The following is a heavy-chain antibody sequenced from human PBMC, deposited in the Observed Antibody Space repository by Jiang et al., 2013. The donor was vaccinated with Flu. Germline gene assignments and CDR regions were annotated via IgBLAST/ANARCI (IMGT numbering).Heavy chain of an antibody. D-gene: IGHD3-22*01. CDR3: ARGSYDSSGYYPHDHTYYFDY. CDR1: GGSISSYY. J-gene: IGHJ4*02. CDR2: IYYSGST. V-gene: IGHV4-59*01. Sequence: PGLVKPSETLSLTCTVSGGSISSYYWSWIRQPPGKGLEWIGYIYYSGSTNYNPSLKSRVTISVDTSKNQFSLKLSPVTAADTAVYYCARGSYDSSGYYPHDHTYYFDYVGQGTLVTVSS.